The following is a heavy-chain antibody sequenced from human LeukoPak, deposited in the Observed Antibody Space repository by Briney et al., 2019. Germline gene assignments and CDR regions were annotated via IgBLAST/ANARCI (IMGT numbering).Heavy chain of an antibody. CDR2: INHSGST. V-gene: IGHV4-34*01. J-gene: IGHJ4*02. D-gene: IGHD2-15*01. Sequence: PSETLSPTCAVYGGSFSGYYWSWIRQPPGKGLEWIGEINHSGSTNYNPSLKSRVTISVDTSKNQFSLKLSSVTAADTAVYYCASTPSLARGHPRTDWGQGTLVTVSS. CDR1: GGSFSGYY. CDR3: ASTPSLARGHPRTD.